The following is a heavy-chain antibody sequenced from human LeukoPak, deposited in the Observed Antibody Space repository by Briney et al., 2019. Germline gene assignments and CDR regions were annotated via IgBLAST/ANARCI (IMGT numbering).Heavy chain of an antibody. CDR1: GFTVSSNS. CDR3: ARRAGAYSHPYDY. D-gene: IGHD4/OR15-4a*01. V-gene: IGHV3-53*01. Sequence: GGSLRLSCTVSGFTVSSNSMSWVRQAPGKGLEWVSFIYSDNTHYSDSVKGRFTISRDNSKNTLYLQMNSLRAEDTAVYYCARRAGAYSHPYDYWGQGTLVTVSA. J-gene: IGHJ4*02. CDR2: IYSDNT.